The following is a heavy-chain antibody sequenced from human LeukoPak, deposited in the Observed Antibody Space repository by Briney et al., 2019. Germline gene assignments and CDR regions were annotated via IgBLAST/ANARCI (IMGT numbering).Heavy chain of an antibody. CDR2: ISYSGSA. J-gene: IGHJ3*02. Sequence: SETLSLTCTVSGGSISSTNYYWGWIRQPPGKGLEWIGSISYSGSASYSPSLKSRVTISLDTSKNQFSLKLSSVTAADTAVYYCARDFSWNDVPPTFGIWGQGTMVTVSS. V-gene: IGHV4-39*07. D-gene: IGHD1-1*01. CDR1: GGSISSTNYY. CDR3: ARDFSWNDVPPTFGI.